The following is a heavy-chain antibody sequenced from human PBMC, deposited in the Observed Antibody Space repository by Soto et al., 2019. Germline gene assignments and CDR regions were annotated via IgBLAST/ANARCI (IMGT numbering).Heavy chain of an antibody. CDR1: GGSFSGYY. CDR3: ARGALKLELRYFDY. V-gene: IGHV4-34*01. D-gene: IGHD1-7*01. CDR2: INHSGST. Sequence: KTSETLSLTCAVYGGSFSGYYWSWIRQPPGKGLEWIGEINHSGSTNYNPSLKSRVTISVDTSKNQFSLKLSSVTAADTAVYYCARGALKLELRYFDYWGQGTLVTVSS. J-gene: IGHJ4*02.